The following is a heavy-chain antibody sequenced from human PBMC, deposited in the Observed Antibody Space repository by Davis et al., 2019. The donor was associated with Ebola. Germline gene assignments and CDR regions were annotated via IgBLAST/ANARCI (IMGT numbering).Heavy chain of an antibody. D-gene: IGHD3-3*01. CDR1: GFTFSSYG. J-gene: IGHJ6*03. Sequence: GESLKISCAASGFTFSSYGMHWVRQAPGKGLEWVAVIWYDGSNKYYADSVKGRFTISRDNSKNTLYLQMNSLRAEDTAVYYCARSSMDFWSGYPYYMDVWGKGTTVTVSS. V-gene: IGHV3-33*08. CDR3: ARSSMDFWSGYPYYMDV. CDR2: IWYDGSNK.